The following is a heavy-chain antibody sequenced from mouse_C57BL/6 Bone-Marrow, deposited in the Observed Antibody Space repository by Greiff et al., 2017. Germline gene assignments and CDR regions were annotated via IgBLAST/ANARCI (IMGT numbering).Heavy chain of an antibody. CDR2: MHPNGGSP. D-gene: IGHD2-4*01. CDR1: GYTFTNYW. CDR3: ARSYDYDDYTMDY. J-gene: IGHJ4*01. Sequence: VQLQQPGAELVKPGASVKLSCKASGYTFTNYWMHWVKQMPGQGLEWIGMMHPNGGSPDYNEKFKSEATLSVDKSSRTAYMELSSLTSEDSAVYYCARSYDYDDYTMDYWGQGTSVTVSS. V-gene: IGHV1-64*01.